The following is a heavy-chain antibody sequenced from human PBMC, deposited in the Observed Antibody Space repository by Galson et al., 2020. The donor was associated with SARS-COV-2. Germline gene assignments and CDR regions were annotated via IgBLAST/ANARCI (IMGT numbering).Heavy chain of an antibody. CDR1: GFTFSSYA. J-gene: IGHJ6*03. CDR3: ASPKNAYYYMDV. D-gene: IGHD1-1*01. V-gene: IGHV3-30-3*01. Sequence: GGSLRLSCAASGFTFSSYAMHWVRQAPGKGLEWVAVISYDGSNKYYADSVKGRFTISRDNSKNTLYLQMNSLRAEDTAVYYCASPKNAYYYMDVWGKGTTVTVSS. CDR2: ISYDGSNK.